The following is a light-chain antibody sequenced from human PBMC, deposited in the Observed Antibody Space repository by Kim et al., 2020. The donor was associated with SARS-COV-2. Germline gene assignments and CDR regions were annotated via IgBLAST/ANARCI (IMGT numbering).Light chain of an antibody. V-gene: IGKV3-15*01. J-gene: IGKJ2*01. CDR2: GAS. CDR3: HQYNDWPPGDT. Sequence: SPGERATLPRRASQSVSHNLAWSQHNPGQPPRFLIYGASTRATGVPDMFSCSGSGTDFTLTLSSLQSEDFAIYYCHQYNDWPPGDTFGQGTKLEI. CDR1: QSVSHN.